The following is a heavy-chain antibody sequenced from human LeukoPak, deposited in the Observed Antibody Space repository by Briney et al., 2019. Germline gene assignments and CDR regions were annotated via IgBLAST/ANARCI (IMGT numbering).Heavy chain of an antibody. CDR2: INWNGGST. CDR1: GFTFDDYG. D-gene: IGHD3-22*01. Sequence: GGSLRLSCAASGFTFDDYGMSWVRQAPGKGLEWVSGINWNGGSTGYADSVKGRFTISRANAKNSLYLRMNSLRAEDTALYYCARSQRAAYYDGSGTNDYWGQGTLVTVSS. J-gene: IGHJ4*02. CDR3: ARSQRAAYYDGSGTNDY. V-gene: IGHV3-20*04.